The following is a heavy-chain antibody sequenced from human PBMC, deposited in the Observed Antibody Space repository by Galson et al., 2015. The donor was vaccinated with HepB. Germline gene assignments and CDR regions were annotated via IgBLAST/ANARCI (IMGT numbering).Heavy chain of an antibody. CDR1: GGTFSSYA. Sequence: SVKVSCKASGGTFSSYAISWVRQAPGQGLEWMGGIIPNSGGTNYAQKFQGRVTMTRDTSISTAYMELSRLRSDDTAVYYCASLLTSGSRGAFDIWGQGTMVTVSS. D-gene: IGHD3-10*01. V-gene: IGHV1-2*02. J-gene: IGHJ3*02. CDR2: IIPNSGGT. CDR3: ASLLTSGSRGAFDI.